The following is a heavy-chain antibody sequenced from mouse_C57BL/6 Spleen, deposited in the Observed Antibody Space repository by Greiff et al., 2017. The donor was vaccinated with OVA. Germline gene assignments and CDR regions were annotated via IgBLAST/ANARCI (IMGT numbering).Heavy chain of an antibody. CDR2: INPSTGGT. CDR1: GYSFTGYY. CDR3: ARGAQARLFAY. D-gene: IGHD3-2*02. J-gene: IGHJ3*01. V-gene: IGHV1-42*01. Sequence: EVQLQQSGPELVKPGASVKISCKASGYSFTGYYMNWVKQSPEKSLEWIGEINPSTGGTTYNQKFKAKATLTVDKSSSTAYMQLKSLTSEDSAVYYCARGAQARLFAYWGQGTLVTVSA.